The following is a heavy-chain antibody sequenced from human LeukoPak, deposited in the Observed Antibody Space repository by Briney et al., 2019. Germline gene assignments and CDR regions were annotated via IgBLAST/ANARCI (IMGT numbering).Heavy chain of an antibody. Sequence: SGPTLVNPTQTLTLTCTFSGFSLSTSGVGVGWIRQPPGKALEWLALIYWNDGKRYSPSLKSRLTITKDTSKNQVVLTMTNMDPVDTATYYCAHSWDAYYDILTGLYYYYGMDVWGQGTTVTVSS. D-gene: IGHD3-9*01. J-gene: IGHJ6*02. CDR2: IYWNDGK. CDR1: GFSLSTSGVG. CDR3: AHSWDAYYDILTGLYYYYGMDV. V-gene: IGHV2-5*01.